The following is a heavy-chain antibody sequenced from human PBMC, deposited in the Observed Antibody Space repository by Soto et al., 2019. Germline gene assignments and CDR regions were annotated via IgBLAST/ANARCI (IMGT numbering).Heavy chain of an antibody. J-gene: IGHJ4*02. CDR2: ISGFNGT. CDR3: ARDLRGFCTSGNCYGDFNY. CDR1: GFAFSSYG. D-gene: IGHD2-2*01. V-gene: IGHV1-18*04. Sequence: QGQLVQSGAEVKKSGAAVRVSCKASGFAFSSYGINWVRQAPGQGLEWMGWISGFNGTRYAQKFQGRVTMTTDTPTTTVYLELWGLKSDDTAVYYCARDLRGFCTSGNCYGDFNYWGQGTLITVSS.